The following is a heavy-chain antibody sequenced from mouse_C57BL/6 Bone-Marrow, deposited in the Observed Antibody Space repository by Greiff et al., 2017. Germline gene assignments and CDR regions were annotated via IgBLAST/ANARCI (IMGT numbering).Heavy chain of an antibody. CDR1: GYAFSSSW. J-gene: IGHJ4*01. V-gene: IGHV1-82*01. D-gene: IGHD1-1*01. CDR2: IYPGDGDT. Sequence: QVQLQQSGPELVKPGASVKISCKASGYAFSSSWMNWVKQRPGKGLEWIGRIYPGDGDTNYNGKFKGKATLTADKSSSTAYMQLSSLTSEDSAVYFCARRDYYGSSHAMDYWGQGTSVTVSS. CDR3: ARRDYYGSSHAMDY.